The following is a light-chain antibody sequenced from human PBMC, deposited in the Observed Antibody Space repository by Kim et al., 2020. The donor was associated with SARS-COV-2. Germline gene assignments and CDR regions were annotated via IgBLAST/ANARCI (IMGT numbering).Light chain of an antibody. Sequence: IVMTQSPDSLAVSLGERATINCKSSQSVLFSSNNKNYLAWYQQKPGQPPKLLFYWASTRESGVPDRFSGSGSGTDFTLTISRLQAEDVAVYHCQQYYSTPQTFGQGTRLEIK. V-gene: IGKV4-1*01. CDR2: WAS. J-gene: IGKJ5*01. CDR3: QQYYSTPQT. CDR1: QSVLFSSNNKNY.